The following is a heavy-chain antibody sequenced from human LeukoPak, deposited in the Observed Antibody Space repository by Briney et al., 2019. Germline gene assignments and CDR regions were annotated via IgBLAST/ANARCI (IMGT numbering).Heavy chain of an antibody. CDR1: GFTFSNYW. CDR3: ARDSLIQYGSGSYWGFDY. V-gene: IGHV3-7*03. CDR2: IKIDGSDK. D-gene: IGHD3-10*01. Sequence: GGSLRLSCAASGFTFSNYWMSWVRQAPGKGPEWVGDIKIDGSDKYYVGSVKGRFTISRDNAKNSLYLQMNSLRAEDTAVYYCARDSLIQYGSGSYWGFDYWGQGTLVTVSS. J-gene: IGHJ4*02.